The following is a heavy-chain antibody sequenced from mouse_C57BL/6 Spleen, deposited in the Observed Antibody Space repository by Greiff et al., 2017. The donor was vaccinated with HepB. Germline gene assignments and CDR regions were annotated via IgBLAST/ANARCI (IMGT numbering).Heavy chain of an antibody. Sequence: QVQLKQSGAELAKPGASVKLSCKASGYTFTSYWMHWVKQRPGQGLEWIGYINPSSGYTKYNQKFKDKATLTADKSSSTAYMQLSSLTYEDSAVYYCARADDGYYVYFDYWGQGTTLTVSS. D-gene: IGHD2-3*01. CDR2: INPSSGYT. CDR1: GYTFTSYW. CDR3: ARADDGYYVYFDY. V-gene: IGHV1-7*01. J-gene: IGHJ2*01.